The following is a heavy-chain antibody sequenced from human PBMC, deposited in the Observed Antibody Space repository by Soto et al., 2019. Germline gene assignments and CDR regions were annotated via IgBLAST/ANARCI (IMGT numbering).Heavy chain of an antibody. D-gene: IGHD4-4*01. Sequence: GGSLRLSCAASGFTFSSYWIHCVRQAPGKGLEWVSRINDDGRRTSYADSVKGRFTISRDNAKNTLYLQMNSLRDDDTAIYYCARRHRPSYTSDYWGQGTLVTVSS. V-gene: IGHV3-74*01. CDR3: ARRHRPSYTSDY. CDR1: GFTFSSYW. CDR2: INDDGRRT. J-gene: IGHJ4*02.